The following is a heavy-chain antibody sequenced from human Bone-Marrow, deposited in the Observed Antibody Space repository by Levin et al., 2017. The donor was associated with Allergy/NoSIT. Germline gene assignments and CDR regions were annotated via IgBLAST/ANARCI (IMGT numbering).Heavy chain of an antibody. CDR3: AKAGTTVMLDYSYLDV. D-gene: IGHD4-17*01. CDR1: GFIFSSSA. CDR2: ISASDDST. J-gene: IGHJ6*03. V-gene: IGHV3-23*01. Sequence: GGSLRLSCAASGFIFSSSAMSWVRQAPGKGLEWVSSISASDDSTYYTDSVKGRLTISREYSKNTLFLQMNSLRVEDTARYYCAKAGTTVMLDYSYLDVWGEGTAVTVSS.